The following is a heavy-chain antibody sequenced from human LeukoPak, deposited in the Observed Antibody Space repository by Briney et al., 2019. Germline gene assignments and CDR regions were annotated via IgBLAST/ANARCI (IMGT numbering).Heavy chain of an antibody. D-gene: IGHD6-19*01. CDR3: ARGGLVASLDY. J-gene: IGHJ4*02. CDR1: GGSISSGSYY. Sequence: SETLSLTCTGSGGSISSGSYYWSWIRQPAGKGLEWIGRIYTSGSTNYNPSLKSRVTISVDTSKNQFSLKLSSVTAADTAVYYCARGGLVASLDYWGQGTLVTVSS. CDR2: IYTSGST. V-gene: IGHV4-61*02.